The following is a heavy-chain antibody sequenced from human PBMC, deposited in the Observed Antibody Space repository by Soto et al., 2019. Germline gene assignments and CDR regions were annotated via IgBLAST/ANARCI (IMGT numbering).Heavy chain of an antibody. D-gene: IGHD3-9*01. V-gene: IGHV3-74*01. Sequence: EVQLVESGGGLVQPGGSMRLSCAASGFLFNNYWMHWVRQVPGKGLVWVSRVNSDGSTTNYADSVKGRFTISRDNAKNTLFLQMNSLRVEDTAVYYCARGKYYDVSTGYSTFDPWGQGVPVTVAS. CDR2: VNSDGSTT. CDR3: ARGKYYDVSTGYSTFDP. J-gene: IGHJ5*02. CDR1: GFLFNNYW.